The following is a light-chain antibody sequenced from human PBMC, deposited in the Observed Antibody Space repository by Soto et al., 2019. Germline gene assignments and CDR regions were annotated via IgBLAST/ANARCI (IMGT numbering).Light chain of an antibody. Sequence: EVVLTQSPGTLSLSPGERATLSCRASQSVSRNYLAWYQKKPGQAPRLLIYGASTRATAIPDRFSGSGSGTDFTLTISSLQSEDFAVYYCQQYNNWPPLTFGGGTKVEIK. V-gene: IGKV3-20*01. CDR1: QSVSRNY. CDR2: GAS. CDR3: QQYNNWPPLT. J-gene: IGKJ4*01.